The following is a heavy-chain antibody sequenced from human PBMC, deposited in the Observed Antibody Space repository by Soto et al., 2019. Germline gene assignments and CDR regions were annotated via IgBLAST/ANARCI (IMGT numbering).Heavy chain of an antibody. CDR3: ARWFGWNPLYFRGMEV. CDR2: TIPLHNTS. Sequence: GASVKVSCKVSGGAFTNYSLHWVRHSPGQGLEWLGGTIPLHNTSNYSLKFVGRLSVTADISSSTVYMHFIGLPSGDTPTYYCARWFGWNPLYFRGMEVWGQGTTVTVT. D-gene: IGHD1-1*01. V-gene: IGHV1-69*08. J-gene: IGHJ6*02. CDR1: GGAFTNYS.